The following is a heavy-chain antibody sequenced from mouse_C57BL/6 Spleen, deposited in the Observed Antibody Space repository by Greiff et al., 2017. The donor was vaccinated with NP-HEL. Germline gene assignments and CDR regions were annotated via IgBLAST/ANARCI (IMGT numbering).Heavy chain of an antibody. CDR3: ARSIYYGNYEDFFAY. CDR1: GYTFTGYW. V-gene: IGHV1-9*01. D-gene: IGHD2-1*01. Sequence: VKLQESGAELMKPGASVKLSCKATGYTFTGYWIEWVKQRPGHGLEWIGEILPGSGSTNYNEKFKGKATFTADTSSNTAYMQLSSLTTEDSAIYYWARSIYYGNYEDFFAYWGQGTLVTGSA. CDR2: ILPGSGST. J-gene: IGHJ3*01.